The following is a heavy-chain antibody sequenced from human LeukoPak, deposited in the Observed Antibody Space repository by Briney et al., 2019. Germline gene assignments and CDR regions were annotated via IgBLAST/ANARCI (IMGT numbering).Heavy chain of an antibody. CDR1: GFSLSTSGVG. J-gene: IGHJ4*02. CDR3: AQRGGYYGSGSTFDY. CDR2: IYWDDDK. D-gene: IGHD3-10*01. V-gene: IGHV2-5*02. Sequence: SGPTLVNPTQTLTLTCTFSGFSLSTSGVGVGWIRQPPGKALEWLALIYWDDDKRYSPSLKSRLTITKDTSKNQVVLTMINMDPVDTATDHCAQRGGYYGSGSTFDYWGQGTLVTVSS.